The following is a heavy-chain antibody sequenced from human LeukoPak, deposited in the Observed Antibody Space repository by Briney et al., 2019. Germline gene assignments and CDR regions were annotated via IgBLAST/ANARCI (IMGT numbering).Heavy chain of an antibody. CDR2: ISSSSSTI. CDR3: ARVLVVPSYYYYYGMDV. CDR1: GFTFSSYS. V-gene: IGHV3-48*01. Sequence: GGSLRLSCAASGFTFSSYSMNWVRQAPGKGLEWVSYISSSSSTIYYADSVKGRFTISRDNAKNSLYLQMNSLRAEDTAAYYCARVLVVPSYYYYYGMDVWGQGTTVTVSS. D-gene: IGHD2-15*01. J-gene: IGHJ6*02.